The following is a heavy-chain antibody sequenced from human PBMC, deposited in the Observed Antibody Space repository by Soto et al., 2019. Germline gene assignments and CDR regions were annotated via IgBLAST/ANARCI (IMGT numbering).Heavy chain of an antibody. Sequence: SETLSLTCAVYGGSFSGYYWSWIRQPPGKGLEWIGEINHSGSTNYNPSLKSRVTISVDTSRNQFSLKLSSVTAADTAVYYCARGRYGSGSYSTWFDPWGQGTLVTVSS. D-gene: IGHD3-10*01. CDR3: ARGRYGSGSYSTWFDP. CDR2: INHSGST. CDR1: GGSFSGYY. J-gene: IGHJ5*02. V-gene: IGHV4-34*01.